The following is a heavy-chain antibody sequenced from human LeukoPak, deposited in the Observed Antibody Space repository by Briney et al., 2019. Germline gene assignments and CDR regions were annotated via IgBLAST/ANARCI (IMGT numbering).Heavy chain of an antibody. CDR3: AREGSSSWFDY. CDR2: IFYSGTT. CDR1: GGSISSSTYY. V-gene: IGHV4-39*07. Sequence: SETLSLTCTVSGGSISSSTYYWGWIRQPPGKGLEWIGSIFYSGTTYYNPSLKSRVTISVDTSRNQFSLKLSSVTAADTAVYYCAREGSSSWFDYWGQGTLVTVSS. D-gene: IGHD6-13*01. J-gene: IGHJ4*02.